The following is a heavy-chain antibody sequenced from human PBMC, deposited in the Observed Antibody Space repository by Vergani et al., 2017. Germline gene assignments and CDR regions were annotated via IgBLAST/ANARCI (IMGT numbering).Heavy chain of an antibody. Sequence: QVQLQQWGAGLLKPSETLSLTCAVYGGSFSGYYWSWIRQPPGKGLEWIGEINHSGSTNYNPSLKSRVTISVDTSKNQFSLKLSSVTAADTAVYYCARDAWGDAFDIWGQGTMVTVSS. CDR1: GGSFSGYY. J-gene: IGHJ3*02. V-gene: IGHV4-34*01. CDR2: INHSGST. D-gene: IGHD7-27*01. CDR3: ARDAWGDAFDI.